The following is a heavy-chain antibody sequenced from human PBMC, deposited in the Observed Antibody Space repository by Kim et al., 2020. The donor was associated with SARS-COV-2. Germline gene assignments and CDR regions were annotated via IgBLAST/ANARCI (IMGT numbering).Heavy chain of an antibody. CDR2: ISSSSSYI. D-gene: IGHD5-12*01. J-gene: IGHJ3*02. CDR3: ARDRGGSIVATIHDAFDI. V-gene: IGHV3-21*01. Sequence: VGSLRLSCAASGFTFSSYSMNWVRQAPGKGLEWVSSISSSSSYIYYADSVKGRFTISRDNAKNSLYLQMNSLRAEDTAVYYCARDRGGSIVATIHDAFDIWGQGTMVTVSS. CDR1: GFTFSSYS.